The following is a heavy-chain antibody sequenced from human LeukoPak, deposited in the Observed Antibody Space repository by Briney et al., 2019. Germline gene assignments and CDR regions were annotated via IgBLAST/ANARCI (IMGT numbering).Heavy chain of an antibody. J-gene: IGHJ4*01. D-gene: IGHD3-3*02. V-gene: IGHV3-48*03. Sequence: GGSLRLSCAASGFTFSTYDMNWVRQAPGKGLEWVSYISGTGNTIYYADSVKGRFTVSRDNAKNSLYLQMNSLRAEDTAIYYCAKALRHFGETFDYWGQGTVVTVSS. CDR2: ISGTGNTI. CDR1: GFTFSTYD. CDR3: AKALRHFGETFDY.